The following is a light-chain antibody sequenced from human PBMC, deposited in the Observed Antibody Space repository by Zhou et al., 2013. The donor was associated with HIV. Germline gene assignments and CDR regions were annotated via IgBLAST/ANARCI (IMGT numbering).Light chain of an antibody. CDR3: QQSYNSPIT. CDR1: QSVSNY. V-gene: IGKV1-39*01. CDR2: GAS. J-gene: IGKJ5*01. Sequence: DIQMTQSPSSLSASVGDRVTISCRASQSVSNYLNWYQQKPGKAPKLLIYGASILQSGVPSRFSGSRSGTDFTLTITSLQPEDSATYYCQQSYNSPITFAQGTRLEIK.